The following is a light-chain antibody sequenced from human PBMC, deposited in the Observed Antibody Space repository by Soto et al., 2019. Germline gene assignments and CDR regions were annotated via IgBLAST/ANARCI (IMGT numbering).Light chain of an antibody. CDR3: ATWDDCLSGHV. J-gene: IGLJ1*01. V-gene: IGLV1-47*02. Sequence: QSVLTQPPSASGTPGQRVTISCSGSRSNIGSHSVHWYQHLPGTAPKLLIQNNNQRPSGVPDRFSGSKSGTSVSLAITGLRSEDEADYYCATWDDCLSGHVFGTGTKVTVL. CDR1: RSNIGSHS. CDR2: NNN.